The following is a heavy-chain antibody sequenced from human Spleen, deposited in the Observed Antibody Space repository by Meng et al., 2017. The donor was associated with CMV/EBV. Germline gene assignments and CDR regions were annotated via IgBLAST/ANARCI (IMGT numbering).Heavy chain of an antibody. D-gene: IGHD3-10*01. V-gene: IGHV4-34*01. J-gene: IGHJ4*02. CDR1: GGAFRGYQ. Sequence: VQATKVGAGLLKPSEPLSLTCAVYGGAFRGYQWSWIRQPPGKGLEWIGEINHSGSTNYNPSLKSRVTISVDTSKNQFSLKLSSVTAADTAVYYCARVGGSGSYYNVDYWGQGTLVTVSS. CDR2: INHSGST. CDR3: ARVGGSGSYYNVDY.